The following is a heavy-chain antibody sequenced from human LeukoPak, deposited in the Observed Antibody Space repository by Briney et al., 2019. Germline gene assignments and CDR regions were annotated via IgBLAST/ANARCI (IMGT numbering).Heavy chain of an antibody. D-gene: IGHD3-22*01. CDR3: AKGGSDNYYDSSGYPPRGYYFDY. V-gene: IGHV3-23*01. CDR1: GLTFSNSA. J-gene: IGHJ4*02. Sequence: GGPLSLSCEASGLTFSNSAMGWVGQAQGKGLEWASPISGSGGGTYYADSVKGRFTISRDNSKNTLYLQMNSLRAEDTAVYYCAKGGSDNYYDSSGYPPRGYYFDYWGQGTLVTVSS. CDR2: ISGSGGGT.